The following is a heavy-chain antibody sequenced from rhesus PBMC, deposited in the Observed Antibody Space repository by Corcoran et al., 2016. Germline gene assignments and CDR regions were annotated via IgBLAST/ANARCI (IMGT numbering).Heavy chain of an antibody. CDR3: ARRGNYSNWYFDL. Sequence: QVQLQESGPGLVKPSETLSLTCAVSGGSISGYYWTWIRQPPGTGLEWIGYIGGSSGSTYYNPSLKSRVTISTDTSKNQFSLKLSSVTAADTAVYYCARRGNYSNWYFDLWGPGTPITISS. V-gene: IGHV4-165*02. D-gene: IGHD4-17*01. CDR1: GGSISGYY. CDR2: IGGSSGST. J-gene: IGHJ2*01.